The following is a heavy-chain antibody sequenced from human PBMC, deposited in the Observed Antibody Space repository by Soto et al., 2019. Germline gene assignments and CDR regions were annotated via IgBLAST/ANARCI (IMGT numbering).Heavy chain of an antibody. D-gene: IGHD3-10*01. J-gene: IGHJ4*02. CDR2: IYWDDDK. CDR3: AHHPYYGLGSYSFDY. CDR1: GFSLTTSGVG. V-gene: IGHV2-5*02. Sequence: QITLKESGPTLVRPTQTLTLTCTFSGFSLTTSGVGVGWIRQPPGKALEWLAVIYWDDDKRYSSSLKSRLTIXXDXSXXQVVLKMTNMDPVDTATYYCAHHPYYGLGSYSFDYWGQGTLVTVSS.